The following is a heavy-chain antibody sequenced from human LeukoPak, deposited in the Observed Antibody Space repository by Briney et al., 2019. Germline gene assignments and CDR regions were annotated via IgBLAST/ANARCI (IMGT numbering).Heavy chain of an antibody. CDR1: GGSLSRSTYY. D-gene: IGHD4-17*01. J-gene: IGHJ4*02. V-gene: IGHV4-39*01. Sequence: SETLSLIFTVSGGSLSRSTYYWGWIRPPPGKGLELIGGLSYSGSTNYNPSLKSRVTISVDTSKNQFSLKLSSVTAADTAVYYCARFGLTTVTTYAFDYWGQGTLVTVSS. CDR3: ARFGLTTVTTYAFDY. CDR2: LSYSGST.